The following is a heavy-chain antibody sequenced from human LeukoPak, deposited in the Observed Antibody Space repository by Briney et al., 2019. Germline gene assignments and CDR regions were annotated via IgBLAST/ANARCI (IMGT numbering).Heavy chain of an antibody. CDR2: ISDDGSNK. D-gene: IGHD5-24*01. J-gene: IGHJ4*02. Sequence: PGGSLRLSCAASGFTFSNYAMHWVRQAPGKGLEWVAAISDDGSNKKYADSVKGRFTISRDNSQNTLYLQMNSLRAEDTAVYYCAREVSRDGYMEGFDYWGQGTLVTVSS. CDR3: AREVSRDGYMEGFDY. CDR1: GFTFSNYA. V-gene: IGHV3-30*04.